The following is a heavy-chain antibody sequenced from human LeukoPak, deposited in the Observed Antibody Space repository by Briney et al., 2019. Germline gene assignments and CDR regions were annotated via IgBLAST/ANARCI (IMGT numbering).Heavy chain of an antibody. CDR2: ISAYNGNT. Sequence: ASVKVSCKASGYTFTSYGISWVRQAPGQGLEWMGWISAYNGNTNYAQKLQGRVTMTTDTSTSTAYMELRSLRSDDTAVYYCARDKCSGGSCYFHYWGQGALVTVSS. CDR1: GYTFTSYG. CDR3: ARDKCSGGSCYFHY. V-gene: IGHV1-18*01. D-gene: IGHD2-15*01. J-gene: IGHJ4*02.